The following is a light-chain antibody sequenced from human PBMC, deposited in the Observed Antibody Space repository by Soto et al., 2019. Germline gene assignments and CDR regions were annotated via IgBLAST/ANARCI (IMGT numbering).Light chain of an antibody. V-gene: IGKV1-33*01. Sequence: DIQMTQSPSSLSASVGDRVTITCRASQDITNYLNWYQQKPGKAPKLLIYDASTLETGFPSRFSGSGSATDFTINISRLQPEDIGTYYCQQYDNLLINFGQGMRLEIK. CDR2: DAS. CDR1: QDITNY. CDR3: QQYDNLLIN. J-gene: IGKJ5*01.